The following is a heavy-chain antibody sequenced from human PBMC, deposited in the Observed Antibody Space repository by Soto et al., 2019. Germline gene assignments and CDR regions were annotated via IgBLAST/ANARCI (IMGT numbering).Heavy chain of an antibody. CDR1: GFTFSSYT. Sequence: EVPLLESGGGLVQPGGSLRLSCAASGFTFSSYTMSWVRQAPGKGLEWVSAISGSGGSTYYADSVKGRFTISRDNSKNTLYLQMNSLRAEDTAVYYCAKGARDGYTLWVFDYWGQGTLVTVSS. D-gene: IGHD5-12*01. CDR2: ISGSGGST. CDR3: AKGARDGYTLWVFDY. V-gene: IGHV3-23*01. J-gene: IGHJ4*02.